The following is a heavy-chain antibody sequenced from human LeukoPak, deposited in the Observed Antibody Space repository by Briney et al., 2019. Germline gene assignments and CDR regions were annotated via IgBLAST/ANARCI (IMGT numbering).Heavy chain of an antibody. V-gene: IGHV3-21*01. CDR1: GFTFSTYS. D-gene: IGHD6-13*01. Sequence: PGGSLRLSCAASGFTFSTYSMNWVRQAPGKGLEWISSISSSSSNIYYAHSVKGRFTISRDNAKNSLYLQMNSLRAEDTAVYYCARAHIAAAYNWFDPWGQGTLVTVSS. J-gene: IGHJ5*02. CDR2: ISSSSSNI. CDR3: ARAHIAAAYNWFDP.